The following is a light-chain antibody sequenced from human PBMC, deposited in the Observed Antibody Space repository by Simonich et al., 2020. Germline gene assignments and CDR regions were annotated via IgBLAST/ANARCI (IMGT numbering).Light chain of an antibody. Sequence: EIVLTQSPATLSLSPGERATLSCRASQSVSSYLAWYQQKPGQAPRLLLDEASNRATGIPARFSGSGAGTDFTLTISSLEPEDFAVYYCQQYGSSQYTFGQGTKLEIK. V-gene: IGKV3-11*01. CDR1: QSVSSY. CDR3: QQYGSSQYT. J-gene: IGKJ2*01. CDR2: EAS.